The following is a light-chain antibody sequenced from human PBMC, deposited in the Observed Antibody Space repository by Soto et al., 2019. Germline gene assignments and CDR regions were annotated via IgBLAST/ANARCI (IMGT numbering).Light chain of an antibody. Sequence: QSVLTQPASVSGSPGQSITISCTGTSSDVGSYNLVSWYQQHPGKAPKLMIYEGSKRPSGVSNRFSGSKSGNTTSLTISGPQAEYEDDYYYCSYACSSTLRNLVFGGGTKLTVL. CDR3: CSYACSSTLRNLV. CDR1: SSDVGSYNL. V-gene: IGLV2-23*01. CDR2: EGS. J-gene: IGLJ3*02.